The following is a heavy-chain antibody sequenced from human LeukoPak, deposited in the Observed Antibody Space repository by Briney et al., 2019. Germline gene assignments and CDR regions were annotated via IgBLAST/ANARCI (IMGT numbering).Heavy chain of an antibody. Sequence: GGSLRLSCAASGFTFGTYGMSWVRQAPGKGLEWVSSIISSGGSTYYADSVKGRFTISRDNSKNTLYLQMNSLRTEDTAVYYCAKGSGYIYGLYYFEYWGQGTLITVSS. CDR3: AKGSGYIYGLYYFEY. D-gene: IGHD5-18*01. J-gene: IGHJ4*02. CDR1: GFTFGTYG. CDR2: IISSGGST. V-gene: IGHV3-23*01.